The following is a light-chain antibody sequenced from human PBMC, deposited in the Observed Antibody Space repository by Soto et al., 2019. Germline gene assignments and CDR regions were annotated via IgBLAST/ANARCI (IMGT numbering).Light chain of an antibody. Sequence: DIQMTQSPSSVSASVGDRVTITCRASQGIGSWLAWYHQKPGRAPKLLIYAASTLQSGVSSRFSGSGSGTDFTLTITSLQPEAFATYSCQQASSFPFTFGPGTRVDIE. V-gene: IGKV1-12*01. CDR2: AAS. J-gene: IGKJ3*01. CDR1: QGIGSW. CDR3: QQASSFPFT.